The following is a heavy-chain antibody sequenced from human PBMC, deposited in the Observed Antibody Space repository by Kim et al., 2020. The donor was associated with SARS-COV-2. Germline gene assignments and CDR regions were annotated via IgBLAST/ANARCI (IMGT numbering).Heavy chain of an antibody. V-gene: IGHV3-23*01. J-gene: IGHJ5*02. CDR2: ITGSGDST. CDR1: GFTFTNYA. Sequence: GGSLRLSCAASGFTFTNYAMSWVRQAPGKGLEWVSAITGSGDSTYYADSVKGRFIFSRDDSKHTLFLQINSLRAEDTAVYYCAKGGRGMNWFDPWGQGTLVTVSS. CDR3: AKGGRGMNWFDP.